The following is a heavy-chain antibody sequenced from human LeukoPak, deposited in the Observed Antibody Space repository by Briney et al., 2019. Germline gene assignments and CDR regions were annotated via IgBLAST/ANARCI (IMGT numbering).Heavy chain of an antibody. CDR3: AKDVDSSSWYGYYYYYGMDV. CDR1: GFTFDDYA. Sequence: GRSLRLSCAASGFTFDDYAMHWVRHVPGKGLEWVSAISGSGGSTYYADSVKGRFTISRDNSKNTLYLQMNSLRAEDTAVYYCAKDVDSSSWYGYYYYYGMDVWGQGTRVTVSS. D-gene: IGHD6-13*01. V-gene: IGHV3-23*01. CDR2: ISGSGGST. J-gene: IGHJ6*02.